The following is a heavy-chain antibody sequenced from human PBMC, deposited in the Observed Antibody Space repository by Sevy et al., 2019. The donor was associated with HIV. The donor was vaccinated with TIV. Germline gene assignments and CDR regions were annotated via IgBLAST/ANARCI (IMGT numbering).Heavy chain of an antibody. V-gene: IGHV3-53*01. D-gene: IGHD2-2*01. CDR1: GFTVSSNY. CDR3: ARDYCSTTTCFYFYGMDV. CDR2: VYGGSTT. J-gene: IGHJ6*02. Sequence: GRSLRLSCAASGFTVSSNYMSWVRQAPGKGLEWVSVVYGGSTTYYADSVKGRFTISRDNSKNTLYLQMNSLRAEDTAVYYCARDYCSTTTCFYFYGMDVWGQGTTVTVSS.